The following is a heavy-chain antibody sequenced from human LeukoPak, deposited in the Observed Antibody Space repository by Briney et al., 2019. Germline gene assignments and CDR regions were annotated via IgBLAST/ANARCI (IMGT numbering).Heavy chain of an antibody. CDR3: AKDGGRWLQLDY. CDR2: ISWDGGST. J-gene: IGHJ4*02. CDR1: GFTFGDYA. D-gene: IGHD5-24*01. V-gene: IGHV3-43*01. Sequence: GGSLRLSCAASGFTFGDYAMNWVRQAPGKGLEWVSLISWDGGSTYYADSVKGRFTISRDNSKNSLYLRMNSLRTEDTALYYCAKDGGRWLQLDYWGRGTLVTVSS.